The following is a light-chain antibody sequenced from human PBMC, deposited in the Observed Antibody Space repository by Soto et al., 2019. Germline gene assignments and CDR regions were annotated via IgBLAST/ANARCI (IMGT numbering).Light chain of an antibody. Sequence: EIVLTQSPGTLSMSPGERATLSCRASQSLTNNYLAWFQHKPGQPPRLLIYGASSRATGIPDRFSGSGSGTDFTLTISRLEPEDFAVYYCQQYGSSPPTFGEGTKVDIK. V-gene: IGKV3-20*01. CDR1: QSLTNNY. J-gene: IGKJ1*01. CDR3: QQYGSSPPT. CDR2: GAS.